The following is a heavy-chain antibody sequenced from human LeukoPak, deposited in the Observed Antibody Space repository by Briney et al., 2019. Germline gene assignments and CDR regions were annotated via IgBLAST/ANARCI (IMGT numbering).Heavy chain of an antibody. CDR3: AREGEHYEDAFDI. CDR1: GGSISSHY. V-gene: IGHV4-59*11. CDR2: IYYSGST. Sequence: SETLSLTCTVSGGSISSHYWSWIRQPPGKGLEWIGYIYYSGSTNCNPSLKSRVTISVDTSKNQFSLKLSSVTAADTAVYYCAREGEHYEDAFDIWGQGTMVTVSS. J-gene: IGHJ3*02. D-gene: IGHD3-3*01.